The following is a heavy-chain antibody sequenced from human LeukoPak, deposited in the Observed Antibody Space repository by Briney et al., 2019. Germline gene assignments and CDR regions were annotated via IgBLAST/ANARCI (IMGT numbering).Heavy chain of an antibody. CDR1: GYTFIDYF. D-gene: IGHD7-27*01. CDR3: ARDLSSTSNWELDY. CDR2: INSNSGGT. Sequence: ASVKVSCKASGYTFIDYFIHWVRQAPGQGLEWMGRINSNSGGTEYAQKFQGRVTVTRDTSISTAYMELSRLTSDDTAVYYCARDLSSTSNWELDYWGQGALVTVSS. V-gene: IGHV1-2*06. J-gene: IGHJ4*02.